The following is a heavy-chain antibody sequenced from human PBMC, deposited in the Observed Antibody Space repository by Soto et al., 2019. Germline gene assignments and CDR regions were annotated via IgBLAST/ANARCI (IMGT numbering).Heavy chain of an antibody. V-gene: IGHV1-18*04. CDR2: ISAYNGDT. CDR1: GYTFKNYG. D-gene: IGHD3-9*01. CDR3: VLGGLETGYYRDMDY. Sequence: QDHLVQSGAEVKKPGASAKVSCKASGYTFKNYGINWVRQAPGRGLEWVAWISAYNGDTSYAQHFPGRATVTTETHTNTANMELRSLRPDDTAVYFCVLGGLETGYYRDMDYWGQGTLVSVSS. J-gene: IGHJ4*02.